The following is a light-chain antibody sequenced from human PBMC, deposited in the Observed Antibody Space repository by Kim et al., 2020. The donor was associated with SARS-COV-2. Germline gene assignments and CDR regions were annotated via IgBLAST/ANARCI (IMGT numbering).Light chain of an antibody. Sequence: EVLLTQSPATLSLSPGERATLSCRASQSVSSYLVWYQQKPGQAPRLLISDASKRATGIPARFSGSGSGTDFTLTICSLEPEDFAVYYCQQRIDWPLTFGGGTKVDIK. CDR2: DAS. CDR1: QSVSSY. J-gene: IGKJ4*01. V-gene: IGKV3-11*01. CDR3: QQRIDWPLT.